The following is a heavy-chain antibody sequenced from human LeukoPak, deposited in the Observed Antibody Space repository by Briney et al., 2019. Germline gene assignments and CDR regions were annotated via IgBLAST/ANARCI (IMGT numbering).Heavy chain of an antibody. D-gene: IGHD5-12*01. V-gene: IGHV1-18*01. CDR3: ARRVRIGGYDLRYYYYYGMDV. CDR2: ISAYNGNT. CDR1: GYTFTSYG. Sequence: ASVKVSCKASGYTFTSYGISWVRQAPGQGLEWMGWISAYNGNTNYAQKLQGRVTMTTDTSTSTAYMELRSLRSDDTAVYYCARRVRIGGYDLRYYYYYGMDVWGQGTTVTVTS. J-gene: IGHJ6*02.